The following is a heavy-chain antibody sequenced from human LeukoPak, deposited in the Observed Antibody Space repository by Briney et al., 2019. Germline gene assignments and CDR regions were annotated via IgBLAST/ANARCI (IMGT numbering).Heavy chain of an antibody. V-gene: IGHV3-11*06. D-gene: IGHD2-15*01. Sequence: PGGSLRLSCAASGFTFSDHYMDWVRQAPGKGLEGVSYISSSSSYTNYADSVKGRFTISRDNAKNSLYLQMNSLRAEDTAVYYCARDLPPGYCSGGSCYSYYYGMDVWGKGTTVTVSS. J-gene: IGHJ6*04. CDR3: ARDLPPGYCSGGSCYSYYYGMDV. CDR2: ISSSSSYT. CDR1: GFTFSDHY.